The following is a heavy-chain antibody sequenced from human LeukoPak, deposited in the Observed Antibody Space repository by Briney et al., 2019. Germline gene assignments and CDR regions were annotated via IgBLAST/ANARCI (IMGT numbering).Heavy chain of an antibody. CDR1: GFTFSSYS. Sequence: PGGSLRLSCAASGFTFSSYSMNWVRQAPGKGLEWVSSISSSSSYIYYADSVKGRFTISRDNAKNSLYLQMNSLRAEDTAVYYCAKDYRAAAGTPNWFDPWGQGTLVTVSS. CDR2: ISSSSSYI. CDR3: AKDYRAAAGTPNWFDP. J-gene: IGHJ5*02. V-gene: IGHV3-21*01. D-gene: IGHD6-13*01.